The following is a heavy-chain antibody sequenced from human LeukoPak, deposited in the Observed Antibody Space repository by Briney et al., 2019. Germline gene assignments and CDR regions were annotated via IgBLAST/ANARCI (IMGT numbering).Heavy chain of an antibody. CDR3: ARGPSHGAFDI. J-gene: IGHJ3*02. D-gene: IGHD2-2*01. CDR2: INPNNGGT. CDR1: GYIFTDYY. V-gene: IGHV1-2*02. Sequence: GASVKVSCKASGYIFTDYYIHWMRRAPGQGLEWMRWINPNNGGTNFAQKFQGRVTMTRDTSISTAYMELSRLRSDGTAVYFCARGPSHGAFDIWGQGTMVTISS.